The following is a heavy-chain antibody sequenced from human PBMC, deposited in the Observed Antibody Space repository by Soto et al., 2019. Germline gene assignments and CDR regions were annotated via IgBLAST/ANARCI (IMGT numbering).Heavy chain of an antibody. CDR3: ARGTWEGFDI. V-gene: IGHV3-66*01. D-gene: IGHD1-26*01. J-gene: IGHJ3*02. CDR1: GFTVSDNF. Sequence: EVQLVESGGNSVQPGGSLRLSCAASGFTVSDNFMSWVRQAPGKGLEWVSVIYAVGTTFHADSVKGRFIMSRDNYKNTLHLQMNSLRVDDTAIYYCARGTWEGFDIWGQGTMVPVSS. CDR2: IYAVGTT.